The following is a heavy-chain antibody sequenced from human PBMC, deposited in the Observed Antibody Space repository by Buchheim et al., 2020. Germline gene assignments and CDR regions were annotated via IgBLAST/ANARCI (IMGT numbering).Heavy chain of an antibody. J-gene: IGHJ4*02. CDR1: GGSISSYY. CDR2: IYYSGST. Sequence: QVQLQESGPGLVKPSETLSLTCTVSGGSISSYYWSWIRQPPGKGLEWIGYIYYSGSTNYNPSLKSRVTISVDTSKKQFSLKLSSVTAADTAVYYCARDGSSDYYDSSGLDYWGQGTL. V-gene: IGHV4-59*01. CDR3: ARDGSSDYYDSSGLDY. D-gene: IGHD3-22*01.